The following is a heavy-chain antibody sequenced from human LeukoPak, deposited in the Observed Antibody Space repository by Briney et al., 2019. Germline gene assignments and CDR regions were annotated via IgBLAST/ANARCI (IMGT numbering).Heavy chain of an antibody. CDR1: GGSISSSSYY. Sequence: KPSETLSLTCTVSGGSISSSSYYWGWIRQPPGKGLEWIGSIYYSGSTYYNPSLKSRVTISVDTSKNQFSLKLSSVTAADTAVYYCARVARFALITMIARLLAFDIWGQGTMVTVSS. J-gene: IGHJ3*02. CDR2: IYYSGST. D-gene: IGHD3-22*01. CDR3: ARVARFALITMIARLLAFDI. V-gene: IGHV4-39*07.